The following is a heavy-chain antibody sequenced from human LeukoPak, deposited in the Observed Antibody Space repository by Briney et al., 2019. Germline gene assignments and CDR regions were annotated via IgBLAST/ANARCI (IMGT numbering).Heavy chain of an antibody. CDR3: ARDPTSYYYYYMDV. CDR1: GFTVSSDY. CDR2: ISSSSSHI. V-gene: IGHV3-21*04. J-gene: IGHJ6*03. D-gene: IGHD2-2*01. Sequence: GGSLRLSCAASGFTVSSDYMSWVRQAPGKGLEWVSSISSSSSHIYYADSGQGRFTISRDNARNSLVLQMDSLRAEGTAIYFCARDPTSYYYYYMDVWGKGTTDTVSS.